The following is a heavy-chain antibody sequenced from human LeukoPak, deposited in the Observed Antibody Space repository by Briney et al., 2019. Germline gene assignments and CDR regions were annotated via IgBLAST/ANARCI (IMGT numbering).Heavy chain of an antibody. V-gene: IGHV3-9*01. J-gene: IGHJ6*02. CDR2: ISWNSGSI. D-gene: IGHD3-22*01. Sequence: GRSLRLSCAASGFTFDDYAMHWVRQAPGKGLEWVSGISWNSGSIGYADSVKGRFTISRDNAKNSLYLQMNSLRAEDTALYYRAKVLVPYYYGSSGYYYYYYGMDVWGQGTTVTVSS. CDR1: GFTFDDYA. CDR3: AKVLVPYYYGSSGYYYYYYGMDV.